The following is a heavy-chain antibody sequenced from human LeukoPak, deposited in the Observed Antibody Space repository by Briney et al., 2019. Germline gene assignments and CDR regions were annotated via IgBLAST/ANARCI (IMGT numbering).Heavy chain of an antibody. V-gene: IGHV3-74*01. Sequence: PGGSLRLSCAASGFTLSTYWMHWVRQAPGKGLVWVSRINSDGTTTTYADSVKGRFTISRDNAKNTLYLQMNSLRAEDTAVYYCAKWLGSGTYINFDFWGQGTLVTVSS. CDR2: INSDGTTT. J-gene: IGHJ4*02. CDR1: GFTLSTYW. D-gene: IGHD3-10*01. CDR3: AKWLGSGTYINFDF.